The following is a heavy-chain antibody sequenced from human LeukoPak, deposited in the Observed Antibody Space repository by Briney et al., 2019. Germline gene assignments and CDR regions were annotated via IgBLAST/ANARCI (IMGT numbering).Heavy chain of an antibody. D-gene: IGHD3-10*01. J-gene: IGHJ6*03. CDR1: GFTFSSYS. CDR2: ISSSSSYI. V-gene: IGHV3-21*01. Sequence: PGGSLRLSCAASGFTFSSYSMNWVRQAPGKGLEWVSSISSSSSYIYYADSVKGRFTISRDNAKNSLYLQMNSLRAEDTAVYYCARVGGGSGSYLTYYYYCMDVWGKGTTVTISS. CDR3: ARVGGGSGSYLTYYYYCMDV.